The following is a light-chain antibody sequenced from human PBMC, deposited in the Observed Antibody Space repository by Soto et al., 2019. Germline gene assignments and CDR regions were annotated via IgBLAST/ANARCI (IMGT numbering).Light chain of an antibody. J-gene: IGKJ4*01. CDR2: DAF. V-gene: IGKV1-33*01. CDR1: QSISIY. Sequence: DIQMTQSPSSLSASVGDRVTITCRASQSISIYLNWYQQKPGKAPKLLIYDAFNLEAGVPSRFSASGSGTDFTFTISSLQPEDFATYYCQQYYTLPLTFGGGTKVDIK. CDR3: QQYYTLPLT.